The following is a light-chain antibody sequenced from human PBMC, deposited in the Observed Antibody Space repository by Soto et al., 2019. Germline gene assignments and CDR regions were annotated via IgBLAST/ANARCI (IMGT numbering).Light chain of an antibody. J-gene: IGKJ1*01. V-gene: IGKV3-20*01. Sequence: EIVLTQSPGTLSLSPGERATLSCRASQSVSSNLAWYQQKPGQAPRLLIYGASSRATGIPDRFSGSGSGTDFTLTTSRLEPEDFAVYYCQQYGSSPWTFGQGTKVDI. CDR3: QQYGSSPWT. CDR2: GAS. CDR1: QSVSSN.